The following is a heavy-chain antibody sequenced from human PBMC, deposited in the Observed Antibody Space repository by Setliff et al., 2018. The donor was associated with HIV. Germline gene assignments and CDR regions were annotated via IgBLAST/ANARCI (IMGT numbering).Heavy chain of an antibody. V-gene: IGHV3-11*06. J-gene: IGHJ6*03. D-gene: IGHD2-21*01. CDR3: TTGDTNPIYPQYMDI. CDR1: GFIFSDFY. Sequence: GGSLRLSCAASGFIFSDFYMSWIRQAPGKGLEWVSYISSNNGAYTNYADSVKGRFTISRDNAKNSLYLQMNSLRAEDTAVYYCTTGDTNPIYPQYMDIWGRGTTVTVSS. CDR2: ISSNNGAYT.